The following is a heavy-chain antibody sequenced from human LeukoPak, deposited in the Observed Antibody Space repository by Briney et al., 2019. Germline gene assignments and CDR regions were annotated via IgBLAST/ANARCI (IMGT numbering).Heavy chain of an antibody. CDR1: GFTFSNAW. J-gene: IGHJ3*02. Sequence: PGGSLRLSCAASGFTFSNAWMSWVRQAPGKGLEWVGRIKSKTDGGTTDYAAPVKGRFTISRDDSENTLYLQMNSLKTEDTAVYYCTTDHRGYSWNRAAFDIWGQGTMVTVSS. D-gene: IGHD1-20*01. CDR3: TTDHRGYSWNRAAFDI. CDR2: IKSKTDGGTT. V-gene: IGHV3-15*01.